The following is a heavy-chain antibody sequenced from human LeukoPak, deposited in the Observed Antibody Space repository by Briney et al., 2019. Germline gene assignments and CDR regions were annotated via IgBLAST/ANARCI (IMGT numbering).Heavy chain of an antibody. V-gene: IGHV4-39*01. CDR3: ARIPRAAAGTGLFYFDY. CDR2: IYYSGST. Sequence: SETLSLTCTVSGGSISSSSYYWGWIRQPPGKGLEWIGSIYYSGSTYYNPSLKSRVTISVDTSKNQFSLKLSSVTAADTAVYYCARIPRAAAGTGLFYFDYWGQGTLVTVSS. D-gene: IGHD6-13*01. CDR1: GGSISSSSYY. J-gene: IGHJ4*02.